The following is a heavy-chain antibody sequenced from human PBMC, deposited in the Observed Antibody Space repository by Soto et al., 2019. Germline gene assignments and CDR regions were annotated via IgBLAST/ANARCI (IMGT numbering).Heavy chain of an antibody. V-gene: IGHV1-18*01. Sequence: QVLLVQSGAEVRKPGGSVKVSCTASGYTFGNFGISWVRQAPGQGLEWMGWISPYSDNTYYAQNFAGRVTMTTDTSTSTAYVEVRGLTSDDTAVYFCARVGSTGYDHSFAYWGQGTLVTVSS. CDR2: ISPYSDNT. CDR3: ARVGSTGYDHSFAY. CDR1: GYTFGNFG. D-gene: IGHD5-12*01. J-gene: IGHJ4*02.